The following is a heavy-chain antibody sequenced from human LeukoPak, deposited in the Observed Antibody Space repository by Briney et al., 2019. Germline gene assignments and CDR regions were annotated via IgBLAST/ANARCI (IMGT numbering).Heavy chain of an antibody. J-gene: IGHJ6*02. CDR3: AKGSRRLTLVRGVPREDV. V-gene: IGHV3-23*01. CDR2: ISANVGGT. CDR1: GFTFSNYA. Sequence: GGSLRLSCAASGFTFSNYAINWVRQAPGKGLEWVSGISANVGGTYYADSVKGQFTISRDNSKATLYLQMNSLRPEDTAVYYCAKGSRRLTLVRGVPREDVWGQGTTVTVSS. D-gene: IGHD3-10*01.